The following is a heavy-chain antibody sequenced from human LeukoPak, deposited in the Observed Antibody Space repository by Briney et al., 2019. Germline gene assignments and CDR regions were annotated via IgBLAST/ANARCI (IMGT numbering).Heavy chain of an antibody. CDR1: GGSFSGYY. D-gene: IGHD5-18*01. CDR3: ARRYGYFRRFDY. J-gene: IGHJ4*02. V-gene: IGHV4-34*01. Sequence: SETLSLTCAVYGGSFSGYYWSWIRQPPGKGLEWIGEINHSGSTNYNPSLKSRVTISVDTSKNQFSLKLSSVTAADTAVYYCARRYGYFRRFDYWGQGTLVTVSS. CDR2: INHSGST.